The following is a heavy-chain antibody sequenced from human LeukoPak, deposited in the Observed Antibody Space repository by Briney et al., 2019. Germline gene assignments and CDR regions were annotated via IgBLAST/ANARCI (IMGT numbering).Heavy chain of an antibody. V-gene: IGHV4-39*07. CDR2: IYYDGRT. J-gene: IGHJ4*02. Sequence: SETLSLTCTVSGGSISSNVYYWGWIRQPPGKGLEWIGTIYYDGRTSYNPSLKSRVTISIDTSKKQLSLKLISVTAADTAVYYCARDRASGDANFDYWGQGTLVTVSS. D-gene: IGHD2-8*01. CDR1: GGSISSNVYY. CDR3: ARDRASGDANFDY.